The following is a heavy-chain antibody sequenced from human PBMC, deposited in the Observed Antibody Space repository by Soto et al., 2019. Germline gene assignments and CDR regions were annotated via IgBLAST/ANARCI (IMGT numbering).Heavy chain of an antibody. D-gene: IGHD6-13*01. J-gene: IGHJ6*03. CDR2: IYPGDSDT. CDR1: GYSFTSYW. CDR3: ARVPPYSSSWYVGEYYYYMDV. V-gene: IGHV5-51*01. Sequence: GESLKISCKGSGYSFTSYWIGWVRQMPGKGLEWMGIIYPGDSDTRYSPSFQGQVTISADKSISTAYLQWSSLKASDTAMYYCARVPPYSSSWYVGEYYYYMDVWGKGTTVTVS.